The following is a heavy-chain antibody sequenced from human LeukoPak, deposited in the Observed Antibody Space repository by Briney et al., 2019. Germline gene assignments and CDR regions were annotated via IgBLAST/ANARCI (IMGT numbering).Heavy chain of an antibody. Sequence: GESLKISRKASGYTLATSWVGGVRQMPGKGLEWMGIIYPSDSDTKYSPSFQGQVTISADKSISTAYLQWSSLKASDTAMYYCARPGFFWGQGTLVTVSS. V-gene: IGHV5-51*01. J-gene: IGHJ4*02. CDR1: GYTLATSW. D-gene: IGHD3-9*01. CDR3: ARPGFF. CDR2: IYPSDSDT.